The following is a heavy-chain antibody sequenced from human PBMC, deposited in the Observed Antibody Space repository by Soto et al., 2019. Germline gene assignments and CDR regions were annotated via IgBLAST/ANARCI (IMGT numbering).Heavy chain of an antibody. CDR2: IYYSGST. V-gene: IGHV4-39*01. J-gene: IGHJ3*02. CDR3: ARSYYYDSNDAFDI. Sequence: SETLSLTCTVSGGSISSSSYYWGWIRQPPGKGLEWIGSIYYSGSTYYNPSLKSRVTLSVDTSKNQFSLKLSSVTAADTAVYYCARSYYYDSNDAFDIWGQGTMVTVSS. D-gene: IGHD3-22*01. CDR1: GGSISSSSYY.